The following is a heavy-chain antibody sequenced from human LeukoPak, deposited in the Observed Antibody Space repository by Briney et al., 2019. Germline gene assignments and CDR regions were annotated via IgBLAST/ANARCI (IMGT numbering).Heavy chain of an antibody. D-gene: IGHD3-10*01. Sequence: ASVKVSCKASGGIFSSYAISWVRQAPGQGLEWMGGIIPIFGTANYAQKFQGRVTITADESTSTAYMELSSLKSEDTAVYYCARDRGAQFLWFGESTNYYFDYWGQGTLVTVSS. CDR2: IIPIFGTA. CDR1: GGIFSSYA. V-gene: IGHV1-69*13. J-gene: IGHJ4*02. CDR3: ARDRGAQFLWFGESTNYYFDY.